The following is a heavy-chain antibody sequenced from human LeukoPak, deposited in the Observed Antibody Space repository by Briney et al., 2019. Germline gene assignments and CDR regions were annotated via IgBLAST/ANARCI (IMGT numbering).Heavy chain of an antibody. J-gene: IGHJ3*02. D-gene: IGHD2-2*01. CDR1: VCTFTNYG. CDR3: ARHSGDIVVVPAAVNDAFDI. CDR2: ISAYNGNT. Sequence: ASVKVSCKASVCTFTNYGISWVRQAPGQGLAWMGWISAYNGNTNYAQKLQGRVTITTDTSTSTANMDLKRLRSDDTAVSYFARHSGDIVVVPAAVNDAFDIWGQGTMVTVSS. V-gene: IGHV1-18*01.